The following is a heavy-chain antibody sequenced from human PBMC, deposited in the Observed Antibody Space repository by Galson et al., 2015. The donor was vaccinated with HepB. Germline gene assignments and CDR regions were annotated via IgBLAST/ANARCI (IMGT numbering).Heavy chain of an antibody. CDR1: GFTFSSYA. D-gene: IGHD6-13*01. V-gene: IGHV3-66*01. J-gene: IGHJ4*02. CDR3: ARVEVGRAAAGTFDS. Sequence: SLRLSCAASGFTFSSYAMHWVRQAPGKGLEWVSVIYSGGSTYYADSVKGRFTISRDNSKNTLHLQMNSLRDEDTAVYYCARVEVGRAAAGTFDSWGQGTLVTVSS. CDR2: IYSGGST.